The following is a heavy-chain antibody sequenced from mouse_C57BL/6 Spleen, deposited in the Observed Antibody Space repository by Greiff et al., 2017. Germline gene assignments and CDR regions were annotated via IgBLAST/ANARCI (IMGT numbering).Heavy chain of an antibody. V-gene: IGHV5-17*01. D-gene: IGHD2-2*01. J-gene: IGHJ4*01. CDR2: ISSGSSTI. CDR1: GFTFSDYG. CDR3: ARVGYDEAMDY. Sequence: DVHLVESGGGLVKPGGSLKLSCAASGFTFSDYGMHWVRQAPEKGLEWVAYISSGSSTIYYADTVKGRFTISRDNAKNTLFLQMTSLRSEDTAMYYCARVGYDEAMDYWGQGTSVTVSS.